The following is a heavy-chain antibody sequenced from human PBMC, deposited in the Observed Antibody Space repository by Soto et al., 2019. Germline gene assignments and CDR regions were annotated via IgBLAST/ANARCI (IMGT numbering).Heavy chain of an antibody. CDR2: VYPGGGT. CDR1: GFTVSNTY. V-gene: IGHV3-53*01. D-gene: IGHD3-10*01. Sequence: QTGGSLRLSCAASGFTVSNTYMSWVRQAPGKGLEWVSVVYPGGGTEYADSVKGRFTISRDDSKNTLHLQMNNLRTVDTAVYYCARSPGAYYYYAMDAWGQGTTVTVSS. CDR3: ARSPGAYYYYAMDA. J-gene: IGHJ6*02.